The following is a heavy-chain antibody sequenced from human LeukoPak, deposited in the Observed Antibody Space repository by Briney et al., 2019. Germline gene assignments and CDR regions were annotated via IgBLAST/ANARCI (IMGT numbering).Heavy chain of an antibody. Sequence: PGGSLRLSCAASGFTFSSYSMNWVRQVPEKGLEWVSSISSSSSYIYYADSVKGRFTISRDNAKNSLYLQMNSLRAEDTAVYYCARKFYDFWSGYGGWGQGTLVTVSS. CDR3: ARKFYDFWSGYGG. D-gene: IGHD3-3*01. J-gene: IGHJ4*02. CDR1: GFTFSSYS. V-gene: IGHV3-21*01. CDR2: ISSSSSYI.